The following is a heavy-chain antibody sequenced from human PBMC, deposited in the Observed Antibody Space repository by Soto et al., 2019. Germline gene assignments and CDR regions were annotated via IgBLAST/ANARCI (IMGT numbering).Heavy chain of an antibody. CDR1: GFTFSSYA. J-gene: IGHJ4*02. V-gene: IGHV3-30-3*01. Sequence: GGSLRLSCAASGFTFSSYAMHWVRQAPGKGLEWVAVISYDGSNKYYADSVKGRFTISRDNSKNTLYLQMNSLRAEDTAVYYCARGRGYVKRNNLHFDYWGQGTLVTVSS. CDR3: ARGRGYVKRNNLHFDY. CDR2: ISYDGSNK. D-gene: IGHD5-18*01.